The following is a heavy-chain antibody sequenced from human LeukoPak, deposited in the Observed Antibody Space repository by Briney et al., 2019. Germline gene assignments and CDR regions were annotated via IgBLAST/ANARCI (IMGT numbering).Heavy chain of an antibody. CDR1: GFTFSSYA. Sequence: GGSLRLSCAASGFTFSSYAMHWVRQAPGKGLEWVAVISYDGSNKYYADSVKGRFTISRDNSKNTLYLQMNSLRAEDTAVYYCARDQGLYYYYYMDVWGKGTTVTVSS. CDR3: ARDQGLYYYYYMDV. J-gene: IGHJ6*03. CDR2: ISYDGSNK. V-gene: IGHV3-30*01.